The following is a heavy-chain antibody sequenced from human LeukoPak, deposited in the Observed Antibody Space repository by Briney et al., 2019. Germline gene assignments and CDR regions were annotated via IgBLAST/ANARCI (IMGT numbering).Heavy chain of an antibody. Sequence: GGSLRLSCAASGFTFSSYAMSWVRQAPGKGLEWVSGITGSGGSTYHADSVKGRFTISRDNSKNTLFLQMSSLRAEDSAIFYCAKGSASGRPYYFDYWGQGILVTVSS. J-gene: IGHJ4*02. V-gene: IGHV3-23*01. CDR2: ITGSGGST. CDR3: AKGSASGRPYYFDY. CDR1: GFTFSSYA. D-gene: IGHD2-15*01.